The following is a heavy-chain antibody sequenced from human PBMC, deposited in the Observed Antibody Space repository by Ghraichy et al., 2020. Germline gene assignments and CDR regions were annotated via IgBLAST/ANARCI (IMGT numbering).Heavy chain of an antibody. CDR1: GFSFGDYA. V-gene: IGHV3-49*04. CDR3: TREGRGAIRDFDY. D-gene: IGHD3-3*01. J-gene: IGHJ4*02. CDR2: IRFKANGGTT. Sequence: GGSLRLSCTASGFSFGDYAMVWVRQAPGKGLEWVGFIRFKANGGTTEYAASVKGRFTISRDDSKSIAYLQMDSLKTEDTAVYYCTREGRGAIRDFDYWGQGTLVTVSS.